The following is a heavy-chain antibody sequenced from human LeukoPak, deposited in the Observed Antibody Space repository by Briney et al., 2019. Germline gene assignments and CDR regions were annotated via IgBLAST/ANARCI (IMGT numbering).Heavy chain of an antibody. V-gene: IGHV3-30*18. Sequence: GGSLRLSCAASGFTFSSYGMHWVRQAPGKGLEWVAVISYDGSNKYYADSVKGRFTISRDNSKNTLYLQMNSLRAEDTAVYYCAKEMEYSSGWYGGVFDYWGQGTLVTVSS. CDR3: AKEMEYSSGWYGGVFDY. CDR1: GFTFSSYG. CDR2: ISYDGSNK. D-gene: IGHD6-19*01. J-gene: IGHJ4*02.